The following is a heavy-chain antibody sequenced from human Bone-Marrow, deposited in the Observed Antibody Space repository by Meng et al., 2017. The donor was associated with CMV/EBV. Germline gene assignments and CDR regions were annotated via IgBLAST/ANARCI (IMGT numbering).Heavy chain of an antibody. Sequence: GGSLRLSCAASGFTFDDYTMHWVRQAPGKGLEWVSLISWDGGSTYYADSVKGRFTISRDNSKNSLYLQMNSLRAEDTAVYYCAREYQLLSDFDYWGQGTLVTVSS. CDR1: GFTFDDYT. CDR2: ISWDGGST. V-gene: IGHV3-43*01. CDR3: AREYQLLSDFDY. D-gene: IGHD2-2*01. J-gene: IGHJ4*02.